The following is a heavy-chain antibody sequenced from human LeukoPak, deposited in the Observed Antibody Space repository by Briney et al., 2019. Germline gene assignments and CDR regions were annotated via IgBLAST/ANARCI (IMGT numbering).Heavy chain of an antibody. Sequence: GGSLRLSCAASGFTFRTHCMSWVRQAPGKGLEWVANIKQDGSEKYYVDSVKGRFTISRDNAKNSLYLQMNSLRAEDTAVYYCARDPGPGWLHLISPSDSGNLNWGQGTLVTVSS. D-gene: IGHD5-24*01. V-gene: IGHV3-7*01. J-gene: IGHJ4*02. CDR1: GFTFRTHC. CDR2: IKQDGSEK. CDR3: ARDPGPGWLHLISPSDSGNLN.